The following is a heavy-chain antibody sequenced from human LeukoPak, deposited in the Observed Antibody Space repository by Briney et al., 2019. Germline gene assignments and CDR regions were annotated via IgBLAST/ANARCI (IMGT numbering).Heavy chain of an antibody. V-gene: IGHV3-7*01. CDR2: IKQDGSEK. CDR1: GFSFSNYW. Sequence: GGSLRLSCAASGFSFSNYWMSWVRQAPGKGLEWVANIKQDGSEKYYVDSVKGRVTISRDNAKNSLYLQMNSLRAEDTAVYYCARVEDIVVVPAAIKGGYFQHWGQGTLVTVSS. J-gene: IGHJ1*01. CDR3: ARVEDIVVVPAAIKGGYFQH. D-gene: IGHD2-2*01.